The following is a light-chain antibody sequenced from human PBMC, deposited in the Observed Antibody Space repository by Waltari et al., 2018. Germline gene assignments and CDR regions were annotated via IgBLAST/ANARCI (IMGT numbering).Light chain of an antibody. CDR3: QQIYTTLFT. V-gene: IGKV1-39*01. Sequence: DIQMTQSPSSLSASVGDRVTITCRTSESISSYLNWYQQKPGKVPKLLIYAASSLHSGVPARFSGSGSGTDFTLTISSLQPEDFATYYCQQIYTTLFTFGPGTKVDIK. CDR2: AAS. CDR1: ESISSY. J-gene: IGKJ3*01.